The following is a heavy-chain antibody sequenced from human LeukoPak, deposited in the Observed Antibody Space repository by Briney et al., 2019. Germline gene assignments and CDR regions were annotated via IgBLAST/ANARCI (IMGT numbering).Heavy chain of an antibody. CDR1: GFTFSSYG. D-gene: IGHD3-10*01. CDR3: ARDSTMVRGVIGPFDY. CDR2: IWYDGGNK. Sequence: GRSLRLSCAASGFTFSSYGMHWVRQAPGKGLEWVAVIWYDGGNKYYADSVKGRFTISRDNSKNTLYLQMNSLRAEDTAVYYCARDSTMVRGVIGPFDYWGQGTLVTVSS. J-gene: IGHJ4*02. V-gene: IGHV3-33*01.